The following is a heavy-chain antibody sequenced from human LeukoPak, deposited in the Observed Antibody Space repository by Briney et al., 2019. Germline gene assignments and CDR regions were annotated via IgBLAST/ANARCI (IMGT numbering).Heavy chain of an antibody. CDR1: GFTFSSNW. Sequence: PGGSLRLSCAASGFTFSSNWMHWVRQAPGKGLVWVSRIISNEDSATYADSVKGRFTISRDNAKNTLYLQMNSLRAEDTAVYYCARGVGSGSRLRAGDYWGQGTLVTVSS. V-gene: IGHV3-74*01. CDR3: ARGVGSGSRLRAGDY. D-gene: IGHD1-26*01. CDR2: IISNEDSA. J-gene: IGHJ4*02.